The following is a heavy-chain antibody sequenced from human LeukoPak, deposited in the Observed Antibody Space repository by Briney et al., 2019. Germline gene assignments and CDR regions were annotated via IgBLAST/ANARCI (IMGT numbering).Heavy chain of an antibody. V-gene: IGHV3-23*01. D-gene: IGHD5-18*01. J-gene: IGHJ4*02. Sequence: GGSLRLSCAASGFIFSTYVMRWVRQAPGKGLEWVSSIGDSGRVTYYADSVKGHFTISRDNSKNTLFLQMNSLRVADTAMYFCAKGISADGYNFERGADYWGQGTLVTVSS. CDR3: AKGISADGYNFERGADY. CDR1: GFIFSTYV. CDR2: IGDSGRVT.